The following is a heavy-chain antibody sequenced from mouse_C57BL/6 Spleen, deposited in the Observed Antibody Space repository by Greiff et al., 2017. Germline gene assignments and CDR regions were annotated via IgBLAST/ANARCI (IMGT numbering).Heavy chain of an antibody. CDR2: ISDSGST. CDR3: ARCYDGYYAYFDY. D-gene: IGHD2-3*01. V-gene: IGHV3-8*01. Sequence: EVKVVESGPGLAKPSQSLSLTCSVTGYSITSDYWNWIRKFPGNKLEYMGYISDSGSTYYNPSLKSRISITRDTSNNQYYLQLNSVTTEDKATYYGARCYDGYYAYFDYWGQGTTRTVSS. J-gene: IGHJ2*01. CDR1: GYSITSDY.